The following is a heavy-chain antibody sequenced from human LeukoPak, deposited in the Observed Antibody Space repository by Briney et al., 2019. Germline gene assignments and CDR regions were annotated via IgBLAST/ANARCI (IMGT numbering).Heavy chain of an antibody. D-gene: IGHD7-27*01. J-gene: IGHJ3*02. CDR3: ARDWGSGVGAFDI. CDR1: GVSFSVYY. CDR2: INHSGST. V-gene: IGHV4-34*01. Sequence: SETLSLTCAVYGVSFSVYYWSWIRQPPGKGLEWIGEINHSGSTHYNPSLKTRVTISVDTSKNQFSLKLSSVTAADTAVYTSARDWGSGVGAFDIWGQGRTATAS.